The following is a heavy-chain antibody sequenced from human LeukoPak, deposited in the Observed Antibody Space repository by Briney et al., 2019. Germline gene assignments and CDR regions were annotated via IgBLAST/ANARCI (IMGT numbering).Heavy chain of an antibody. V-gene: IGHV3-33*01. CDR2: IWYDGSNK. CDR3: ARDPVNCSGGSCYSVLDY. D-gene: IGHD2-15*01. J-gene: IGHJ4*02. Sequence: PGGSLRLSCAASGFTFSSYGMHWVRQAPGKGLEWVAVIWYDGSNKYYADSVKGRFTISRDNSKNTLYLQMNSLRAGDTAVYYCARDPVNCSGGSCYSVLDYWGQGTLVTVSS. CDR1: GFTFSSYG.